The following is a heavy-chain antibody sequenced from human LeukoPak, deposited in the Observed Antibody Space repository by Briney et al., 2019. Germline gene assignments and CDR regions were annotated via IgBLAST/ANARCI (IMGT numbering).Heavy chain of an antibody. V-gene: IGHV4-30-2*01. Sequence: SQTLSLTCAVSGGSISSGGYSWSWIRQPPGKGLEWIGYIYHSGSTYCNPSLKSRVTISVDRSKNQFSLKLSSVTAADTAVYYCARGVMITFGGVIVRPHAFDIWGQGTMVTVSS. J-gene: IGHJ3*02. CDR2: IYHSGST. CDR1: GGSISSGGYS. CDR3: ARGVMITFGGVIVRPHAFDI. D-gene: IGHD3-16*02.